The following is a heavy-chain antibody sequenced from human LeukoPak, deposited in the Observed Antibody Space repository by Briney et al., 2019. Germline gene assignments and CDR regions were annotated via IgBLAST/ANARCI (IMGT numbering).Heavy chain of an antibody. CDR2: INPRNGNT. Sequence: ASVKVSFKSSGHTLNNHFIHWVRQAPGQGLEWMGMINPRNGNTRTLQRFQGRLTMTRDTSTSTLYMGLSGLRSEDTATYFCARGADQEFDFWGQGTLVTVSS. J-gene: IGHJ4*02. V-gene: IGHV1-46*02. CDR1: GHTLNNHF. CDR3: ARGADQEFDF.